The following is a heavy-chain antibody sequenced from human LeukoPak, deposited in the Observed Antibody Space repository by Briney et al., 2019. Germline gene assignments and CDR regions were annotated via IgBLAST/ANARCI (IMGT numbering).Heavy chain of an antibody. CDR2: ISNDGSNI. CDR1: GFTFSSYG. J-gene: IGHJ5*02. CDR3: AKDPYRVIVATGNYLDP. D-gene: IGHD2-21*01. Sequence: PGGSLRLSCAASGFTFSSYGMHWVRQAPGKGLEWVAVISNDGSNIQYGDSAKGRFTISRDNSKNTVFLHMNSLRSEDTAVYYCAKDPYRVIVATGNYLDPWGQGTLVTVSS. V-gene: IGHV3-30*18.